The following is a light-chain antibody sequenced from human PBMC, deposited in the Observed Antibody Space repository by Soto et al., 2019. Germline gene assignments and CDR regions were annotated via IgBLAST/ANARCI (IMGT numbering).Light chain of an antibody. CDR1: SGDIGDYKY. CDR2: DVS. CDR3: SSYTSTTFVI. Sequence: QSALTQPASVSGSPGQSITISCTGSSGDIGDYKYVSWYKQHPGKAPKLMIYDVSNRPSGVSNRFSAPKSGNTASLTISGLQAEDEADYYCSSYTSTTFVIFGGGTKLTVL. V-gene: IGLV2-14*01. J-gene: IGLJ2*01.